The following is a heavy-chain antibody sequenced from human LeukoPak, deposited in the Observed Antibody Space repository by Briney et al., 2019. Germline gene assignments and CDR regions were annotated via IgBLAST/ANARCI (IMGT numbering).Heavy chain of an antibody. Sequence: SETLSLTCTVSGGSISSYYWSWIRQPPGKGLEWIGYIYYSGSTNYNPSLKSRVTISVDTSKNQFSLKLSPVTAADTAVYYCARGAVRYYYGMDVWGQGTTVTVSS. CDR3: ARGAVRYYYGMDV. D-gene: IGHD6-19*01. CDR2: IYYSGST. V-gene: IGHV4-59*01. J-gene: IGHJ6*02. CDR1: GGSISSYY.